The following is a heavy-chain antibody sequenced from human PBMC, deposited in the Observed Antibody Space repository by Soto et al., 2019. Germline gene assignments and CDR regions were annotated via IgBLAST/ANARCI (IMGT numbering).Heavy chain of an antibody. Sequence: QVQLQESGPGLVKPSQTLSLTCTVSGGSISSGGYYWSWIRQHPGKGLEWIGYIYYSGSTYYNPSIKSRGTISVDTPKNQFSLKLSSVTAADTAVYYCARETARNSNKRVDTAMVRPFYYWGQGTLVTVYS. D-gene: IGHD5-18*01. CDR1: GGSISSGGYY. J-gene: IGHJ4*02. CDR2: IYYSGST. CDR3: ARETARNSNKRVDTAMVRPFYY. V-gene: IGHV4-31*03.